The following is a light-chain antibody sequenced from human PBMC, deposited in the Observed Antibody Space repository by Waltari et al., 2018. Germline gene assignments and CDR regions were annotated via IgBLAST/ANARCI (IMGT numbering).Light chain of an antibody. CDR3: QVWHPDIDPGV. CDR1: NIGSYS. Sequence: SYVLTQPPSVSVAPGETARITCGGDNIGSYSVHWYQQKPRQAPALVIFYDSDRPSGIPARFSGSNSGNTATLTITSVEAGDEARYYCQVWHPDIDPGVFGTGTEVTVL. J-gene: IGLJ1*01. V-gene: IGLV3-21*04. CDR2: YDS.